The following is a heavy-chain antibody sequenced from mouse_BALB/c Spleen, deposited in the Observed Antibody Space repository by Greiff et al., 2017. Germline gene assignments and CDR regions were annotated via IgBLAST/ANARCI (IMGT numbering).Heavy chain of an antibody. V-gene: IGHV6-6*02. CDR1: GFTFSNYW. Sequence: EVKLVESGGGLVQPGGSMKLSCVASGFTFSNYWMNWVRQSPEKGLEWVAEIRLKSNNYATHYAESVKGRFTISRDDSKSSVYLQMNNLRAEDTGIYYCTRSYYGSTAMDYWGQGTSVTVSS. CDR3: TRSYYGSTAMDY. J-gene: IGHJ4*01. CDR2: IRLKSNNYAT. D-gene: IGHD1-1*01.